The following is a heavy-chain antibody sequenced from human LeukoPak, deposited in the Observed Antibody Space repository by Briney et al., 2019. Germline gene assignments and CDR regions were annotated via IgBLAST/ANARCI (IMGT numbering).Heavy chain of an antibody. CDR1: GYTFTGCY. Sequence: ASVKVSCKASGYTFTGCYMHWVRQAPGQGFEWMGWINPNSGDTKYAQKFQGRVTMTRDTSISTAHMELSRLRSDDTAVYYCARANPLYCSSTTCLFDYWGQGTLVTVSS. D-gene: IGHD2-2*01. CDR2: INPNSGDT. J-gene: IGHJ4*02. CDR3: ARANPLYCSSTTCLFDY. V-gene: IGHV1-2*02.